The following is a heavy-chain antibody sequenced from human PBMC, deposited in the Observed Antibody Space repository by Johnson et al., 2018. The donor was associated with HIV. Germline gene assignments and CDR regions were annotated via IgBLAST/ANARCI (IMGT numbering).Heavy chain of an antibody. CDR2: ISYDGSHK. Sequence: QVQLVESGGGVVQPGRSLRLSCAASGFTFSSYGMHWVRQAPGTGLEWVAVISYDGSHKYYAASVPGRFTISRAHAPTSLYLHMTILSAAATALSSCARDNAKNSLYLQMNSLRAEDTALYYCARDITSSNYAFDIWGQGTMVTVSS. J-gene: IGHJ3*02. V-gene: IGHV3-30*19. CDR3: ARDNAKNSLYLQMNSLRAEDTALYYCARDITSSNYAFDI. D-gene: IGHD3-10*01. CDR1: GFTFSSYG.